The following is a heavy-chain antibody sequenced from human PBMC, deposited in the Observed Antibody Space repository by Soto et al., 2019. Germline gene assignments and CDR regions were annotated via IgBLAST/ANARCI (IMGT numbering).Heavy chain of an antibody. D-gene: IGHD3-22*01. CDR2: IDPSDSYT. CDR1: GYSFTSYW. J-gene: IGHJ4*02. CDR3: ACSKWYYYDNSGYCASYFDY. V-gene: IGHV5-10-1*01. Sequence: GGSLKTSRKGPGYSFTSYWLSWVRQMPGKGLEWMGRIDPSDSYTNYSPSFQGHVTISADKSISTAYLQWSSLNASDTAMYYCACSKWYYYDNSGYCASYFDYWGQGTLVTVSS.